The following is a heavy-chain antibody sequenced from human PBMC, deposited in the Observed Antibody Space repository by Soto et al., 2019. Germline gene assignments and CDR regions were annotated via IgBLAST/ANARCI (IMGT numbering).Heavy chain of an antibody. CDR1: GGSISSSSYY. D-gene: IGHD3-22*01. CDR3: ARTVVVITKWKTWYFAY. Sequence: PSETLSLTCTVSGGSISSSSYYWGWIRQPPGKGLEWIGSIYYSGSTYYNPSLKSRVTISVDTSKNQFSLKLSSVTAADTAVYYCARTVVVITKWKTWYFAYWGQGTLVTVSS. V-gene: IGHV4-39*01. J-gene: IGHJ4*02. CDR2: IYYSGST.